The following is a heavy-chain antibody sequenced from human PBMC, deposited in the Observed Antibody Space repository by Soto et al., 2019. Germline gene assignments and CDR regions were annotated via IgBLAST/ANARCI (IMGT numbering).Heavy chain of an antibody. CDR1: FTFNSYS. CDR3: TRDQGGSYDSWFDP. Sequence: EVQLVESGGGLVKPGGSLRLSCTFTFNSYSLNWVRQAPGKGLEWVSSISSGSAYIKYADSVKGRFTISRDNANNFLYPKRGSLRVDDTAVYYCTRDQGGSYDSWFDPGGQEPLVTVPS. D-gene: IGHD1-26*01. V-gene: IGHV3-21*06. J-gene: IGHJ5*02. CDR2: ISSGSAYI.